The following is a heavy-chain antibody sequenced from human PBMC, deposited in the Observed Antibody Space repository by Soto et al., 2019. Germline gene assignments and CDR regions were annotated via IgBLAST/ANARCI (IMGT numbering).Heavy chain of an antibody. CDR1: GFMFSDSY. CDR2: ISPSGDNI. V-gene: IGHV3-11*01. Sequence: PGGSLRLSCVASGFMFSDSYMSWIRQAPGKGLEWISYISPSGDNIHYADSVKGRFSISRDNVKKLLHLQMDSLRVEDTAVYYCVTERQWFFDYWGQGALVTVSS. J-gene: IGHJ4*02. D-gene: IGHD3-22*01. CDR3: VTERQWFFDY.